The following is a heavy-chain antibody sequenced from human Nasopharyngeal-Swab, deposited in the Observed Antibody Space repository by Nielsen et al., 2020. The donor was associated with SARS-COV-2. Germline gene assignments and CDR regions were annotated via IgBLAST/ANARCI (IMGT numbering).Heavy chain of an antibody. Sequence: SETLSLTCTVSGGSITGYYWSWIRQPPGKGLEWIGNIYYTGSTKYNPPLKSRVTISVDTSKNQFSLKLSSVTAADTAVYYCARAQYSGYDYYYYMDVWGKGTTVTVSS. J-gene: IGHJ6*03. CDR2: IYYTGST. CDR3: ARAQYSGYDYYYYMDV. D-gene: IGHD5-12*01. V-gene: IGHV4-59*01. CDR1: GGSITGYY.